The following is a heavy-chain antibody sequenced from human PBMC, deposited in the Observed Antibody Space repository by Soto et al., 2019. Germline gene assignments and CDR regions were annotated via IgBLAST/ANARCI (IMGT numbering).Heavy chain of an antibody. D-gene: IGHD3-22*01. J-gene: IGHJ4*02. CDR3: KVEMYYYDSSIDY. V-gene: IGHV1-18*01. Sequence: GASVKVSCTACGYTFTSYGISCVRQAPGQGLEWMGWISAYNGNTNYAQKLQGRVTMTTDTSTSTAYMELSSVTAADTAVYYCKVEMYYYDSSIDYWGQGTLVTVSS. CDR1: GYTFTSYG. CDR2: ISAYNGNT.